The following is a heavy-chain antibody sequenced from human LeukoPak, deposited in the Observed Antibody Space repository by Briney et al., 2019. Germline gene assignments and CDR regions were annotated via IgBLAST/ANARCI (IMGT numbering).Heavy chain of an antibody. CDR2: TYYSSKWYN. CDR1: GDSVSSNSAA. Sequence: SQTPSLTCAISGDSVSSNSAAWNCIRQSPSRGLEWLGRTYYSSKWYNDYAVSVKSRITINPDTSKNQFSLQLNSVTPEDTTLYYCARGVVAVRNAFDIWGQGTMVTVSS. CDR3: ARGVVAVRNAFDI. J-gene: IGHJ3*02. D-gene: IGHD5-12*01. V-gene: IGHV6-1*01.